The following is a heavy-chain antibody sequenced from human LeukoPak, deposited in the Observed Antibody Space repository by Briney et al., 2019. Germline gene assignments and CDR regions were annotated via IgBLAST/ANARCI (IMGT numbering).Heavy chain of an antibody. V-gene: IGHV3-48*01. CDR1: GFTFSSYS. J-gene: IGHJ4*02. Sequence: PGGSLRLSCAASGFTFSSYSMNWVRQAPGKGLEWVSYISSGSSTIYYADSVKGRFTISRDNAKNSLYLQMNSLRAEDTAVYYCARDHYYDSYWGQGTLVTVSS. D-gene: IGHD3-22*01. CDR3: ARDHYYDSY. CDR2: ISSGSSTI.